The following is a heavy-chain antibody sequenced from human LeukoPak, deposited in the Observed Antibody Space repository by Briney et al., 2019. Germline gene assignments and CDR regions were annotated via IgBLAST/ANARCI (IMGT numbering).Heavy chain of an antibody. CDR3: ATVARYSGVFNWFDP. CDR1: GYTLTELS. D-gene: IGHD1-26*01. J-gene: IGHJ5*02. CDR2: FDPEDGET. Sequence: GASVKVSCKVAGYTLTELSMHWVRQAPGKGLEWMGGFDPEDGETIYAQKFQGRVTMTEDTSTGTAYMELSSLRSEDTAVYYCATVARYSGVFNWFDPWGQGTLVTVSS. V-gene: IGHV1-24*01.